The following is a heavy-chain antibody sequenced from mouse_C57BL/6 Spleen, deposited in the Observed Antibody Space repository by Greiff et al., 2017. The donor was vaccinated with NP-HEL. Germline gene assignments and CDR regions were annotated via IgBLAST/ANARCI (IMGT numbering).Heavy chain of an antibody. CDR1: GYTFTSYW. J-gene: IGHJ4*01. CDR3: ARSRGLLLYYYAMDY. CDR2: IHPNSGST. D-gene: IGHD2-3*01. V-gene: IGHV1-64*01. Sequence: QVQLQQSGAELVKPGASVKLSCKASGYTFTSYWMHWVKQRPGQGLEWIGMIHPNSGSTNYNEKFKSKATLTVDKSSSTAYMQLSSLTSEDSAVYYCARSRGLLLYYYAMDYWGQGTSVTVSS.